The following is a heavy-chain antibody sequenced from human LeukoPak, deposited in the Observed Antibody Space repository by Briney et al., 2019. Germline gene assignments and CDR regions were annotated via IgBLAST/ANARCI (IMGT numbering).Heavy chain of an antibody. Sequence: SETLSLTCTVSGGSISSYYLSWIRQPAGKGLEWIWRIYASGSTNYHPSLKSRVTMSVDTSKNQFSLKLSSVTAADTAVYYCARDCRTTGNLIHYYYYYMDVWGKGTTVTVSS. CDR2: IYASGST. V-gene: IGHV4-4*07. J-gene: IGHJ6*03. CDR1: GGSISSYY. CDR3: ARDCRTTGNLIHYYYYYMDV. D-gene: IGHD1-1*01.